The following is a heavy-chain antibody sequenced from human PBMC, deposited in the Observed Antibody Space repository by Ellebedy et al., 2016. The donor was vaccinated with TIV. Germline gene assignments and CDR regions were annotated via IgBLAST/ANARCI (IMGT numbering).Heavy chain of an antibody. V-gene: IGHV1-2*02. J-gene: IGHJ4*02. CDR1: GYTFTGYY. D-gene: IGHD3-22*01. CDR2: INPNSGGT. CDR3: ARGPGAMIVVVITESSPDY. Sequence: ASVKVSCKASGYTFTGYYMHWVRQAPGQGLEWMGWINPNSGGTNYAQKFQGRVTMTRDTSISTAYMELSRLRSDDTAVYYCARGPGAMIVVVITESSPDYWGQGTLVTVSS.